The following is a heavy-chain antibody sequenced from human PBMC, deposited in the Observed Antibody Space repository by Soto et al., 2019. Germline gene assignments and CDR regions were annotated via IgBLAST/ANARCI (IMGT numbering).Heavy chain of an antibody. Sequence: QVQLQESGPGLVKPSGTLSLTCAVSSGSISSSNWWCWVRQSPGKGLEWIGEVFHSGSTNYNPSLKSRVTISVDKSKNQFSLKLSSVTAADTAVYYCARVRYSSSYFDYWGQGTLVTVSS. CDR3: ARVRYSSSYFDY. CDR2: VFHSGST. J-gene: IGHJ4*02. CDR1: SGSISSSNW. V-gene: IGHV4-4*02. D-gene: IGHD6-13*01.